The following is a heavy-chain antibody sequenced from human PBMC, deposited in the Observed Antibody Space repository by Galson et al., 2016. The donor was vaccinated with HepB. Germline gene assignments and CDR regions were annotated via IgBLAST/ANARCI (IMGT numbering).Heavy chain of an antibody. Sequence: ETLSLTCTVSGDSISSSGNFWGWIRQPPGKGLEWLGTISYSGRTYQNPSLKSRVTISVDTSKKQFSLKLSSVTATDTAVYYCARAPLYCGIGGSSLFDYWGQGTLVTGSA. CDR3: ARAPLYCGIGGSSLFDY. V-gene: IGHV4-39*01. CDR1: GDSISSSGNF. D-gene: IGHD2-21*01. J-gene: IGHJ4*02. CDR2: ISYSGRT.